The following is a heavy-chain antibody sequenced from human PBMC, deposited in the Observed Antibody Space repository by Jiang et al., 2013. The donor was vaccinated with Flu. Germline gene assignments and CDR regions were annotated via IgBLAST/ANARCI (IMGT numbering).Heavy chain of an antibody. CDR1: GFTFSSYG. Sequence: GVVQPGRSLRLSCAASGFTFSSYGMHWVRQAPGKGLEWVAVISYDGSNKYYADSVKGRFTISRDNSKNTLYLQMNSLRAEDTAVYYCAKAQGTYYYGSGSLGLDYWGQGTLVTVSS. D-gene: IGHD3-10*01. CDR3: AKAQGTYYYGSGSLGLDY. CDR2: ISYDGSNK. V-gene: IGHV3-30*18. J-gene: IGHJ4*02.